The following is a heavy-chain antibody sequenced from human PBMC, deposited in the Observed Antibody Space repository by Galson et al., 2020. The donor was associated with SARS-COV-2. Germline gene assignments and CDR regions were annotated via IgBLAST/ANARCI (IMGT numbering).Heavy chain of an antibody. V-gene: IGHV3-33*01. D-gene: IGHD6-19*01. CDR3: ARDEISSGWYEVHVDY. Sequence: GGSLRLSCAASGFTFSSYGMHWVRQAPGKGLEWVAVIWYDGSNKYYADSVKGRFTISRDNSKNTLYLQMNSLRAEDTAVYYCARDEISSGWYEVHVDYWGQGTLVTVSS. CDR1: GFTFSSYG. CDR2: IWYDGSNK. J-gene: IGHJ4*02.